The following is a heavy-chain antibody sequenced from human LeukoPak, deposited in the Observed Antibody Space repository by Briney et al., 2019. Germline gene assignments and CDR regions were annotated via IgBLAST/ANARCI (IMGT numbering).Heavy chain of an antibody. V-gene: IGHV1-2*02. CDR3: ARIAAAGDFDY. D-gene: IGHD6-13*01. Sequence: ASVKVSCKASGHTFTSYGISWVRQAPGQGLEWMGWINPNSGGTNYAQKFQGRVTMTRDTSISTAYMELSRLRSDDTAVYYCARIAAAGDFDYWGQGTLVTVSS. J-gene: IGHJ4*02. CDR1: GHTFTSYG. CDR2: INPNSGGT.